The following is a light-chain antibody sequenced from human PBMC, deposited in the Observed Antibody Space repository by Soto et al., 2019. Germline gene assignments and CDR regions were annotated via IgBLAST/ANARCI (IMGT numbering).Light chain of an antibody. CDR2: GAF. CDR3: QQRNVWPPVT. J-gene: IGKJ5*01. V-gene: IGKV3-11*01. CDR1: PSVTNF. Sequence: EIVLTQSPATLSLFPGERATLSCRASPSVTNFLAWYQQKPGQAPRLLIYGAFNRATGIPARFSGSVSGTDFTLTIISLEPEDSAVYYCQQRNVWPPVTFGQGTRLEIK.